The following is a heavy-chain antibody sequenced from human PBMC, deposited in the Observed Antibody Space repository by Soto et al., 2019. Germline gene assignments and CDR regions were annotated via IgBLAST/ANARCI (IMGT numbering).Heavy chain of an antibody. CDR3: ARCIQGEYYYVMDV. CDR2: INADYGNT. Sequence: QAQLVQSGAEVRKPGASVKVSCKASGYTFYSHSISWVRQAPGQGLEWMGRINADYGNTQYAQKFRGRVTMNTDTSTTTVYMVLTNLRSDDTAVYYCARCIQGEYYYVMDVWGQGTTVTVSS. CDR1: GYTFYSHS. D-gene: IGHD5-18*01. V-gene: IGHV1-18*01. J-gene: IGHJ6*02.